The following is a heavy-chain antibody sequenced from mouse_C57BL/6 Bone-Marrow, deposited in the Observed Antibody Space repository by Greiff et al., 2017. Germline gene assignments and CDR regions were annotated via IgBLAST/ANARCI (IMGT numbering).Heavy chain of an antibody. D-gene: IGHD1-1*01. V-gene: IGHV1-55*01. CDR1: GYTFTSYW. CDR2: IYPGSGST. Sequence: QVQLQQPGAELVKPGASVKMSCKASGYTFTSYWITWVKQRPGQGLEWIGDIYPGSGSTNYNEKFKSKATLTVDTSSSTAYMPLRSLTSEDSAVYYCARTGSSLYYAMDYWGQGTSVTVSS. CDR3: ARTGSSLYYAMDY. J-gene: IGHJ4*01.